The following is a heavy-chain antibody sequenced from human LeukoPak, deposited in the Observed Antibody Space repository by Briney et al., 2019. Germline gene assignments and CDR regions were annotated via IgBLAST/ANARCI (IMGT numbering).Heavy chain of an antibody. CDR1: GFTLSSYA. D-gene: IGHD2-2*01. Sequence: GGSLRLSCAASGFTLSSYAMIWVRQAPGKGLEWVAIVNPTSTNTHYADSVKGRFTISRDNSKNTLYLQMNGLRAEDTALYYCAKWFCTSANCDRGYFDPWGQGALVTVSS. V-gene: IGHV3-23*01. CDR3: AKWFCTSANCDRGYFDP. CDR2: VNPTSTNT. J-gene: IGHJ5*02.